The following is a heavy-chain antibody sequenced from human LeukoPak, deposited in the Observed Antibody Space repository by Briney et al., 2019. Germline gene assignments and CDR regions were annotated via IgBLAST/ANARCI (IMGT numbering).Heavy chain of an antibody. CDR1: GFTFSSYS. V-gene: IGHV3-21*04. CDR2: ISSSSSYI. J-gene: IGHJ3*02. CDR3: AKGGGIAVAGPESYAFDI. D-gene: IGHD6-19*01. Sequence: GGSLRLSCAASGFTFSSYSMNWVRQAPGKGLEWVSSISSSSSYIYYADSVKGRFTISRDNAKNSLYLQMNSLRAEDTALYYCAKGGGIAVAGPESYAFDIWGQGTMVTVSS.